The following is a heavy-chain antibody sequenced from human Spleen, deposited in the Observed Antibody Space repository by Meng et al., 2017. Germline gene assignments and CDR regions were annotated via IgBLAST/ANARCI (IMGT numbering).Heavy chain of an antibody. CDR1: AYSFTNYW. CDR3: ARGSRDSGSYYHFDY. Sequence: GESLKISCKDSAYSFTNYWIGWVRQMPGRGLEWMGMIYPRDSDTRYSPSFQGQVTISVDESSSTSYLQWSSLKASDTATYYCARGSRDSGSYYHFDYWGQGTLVTVSS. CDR2: IYPRDSDT. J-gene: IGHJ4*02. V-gene: IGHV5-51*01. D-gene: IGHD3-10*01.